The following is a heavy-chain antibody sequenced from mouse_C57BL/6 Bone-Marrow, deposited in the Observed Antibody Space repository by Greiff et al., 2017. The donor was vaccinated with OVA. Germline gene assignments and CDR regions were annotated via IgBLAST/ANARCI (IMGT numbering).Heavy chain of an antibody. V-gene: IGHV1-84*01. CDR2: IYPGSGNT. Sequence: QVQLQQSGPELVKPGASVKISCKASGYTFTDYYINWVKQRPGQGLEWIGWIYPGSGNTKYNEKFKGKATLTVDTSSSTAYMQLSSLTSEDSAVYFCARSRRYYCGSSPWFAYWGQGTLVTVSA. J-gene: IGHJ3*01. CDR3: ARSRRYYCGSSPWFAY. D-gene: IGHD1-1*01. CDR1: GYTFTDYY.